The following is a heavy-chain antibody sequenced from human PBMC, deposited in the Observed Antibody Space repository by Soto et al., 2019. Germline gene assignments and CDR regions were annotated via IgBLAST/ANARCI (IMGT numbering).Heavy chain of an antibody. V-gene: IGHV3-30*18. CDR2: MSYDGNNQ. J-gene: IGHJ4*02. CDR1: GFTFRSYA. Sequence: PGGSLRLSCVASGFTFRSYAMHWVRQAPGKGLEWVAIMSYDGNNQYYAGSVKGRFTISRDNFKNTLYLQMNSLRAEDTAVYYCAKALGELSPESFDYWGQGILVTV. CDR3: AKALGELSPESFDY. D-gene: IGHD3-16*02.